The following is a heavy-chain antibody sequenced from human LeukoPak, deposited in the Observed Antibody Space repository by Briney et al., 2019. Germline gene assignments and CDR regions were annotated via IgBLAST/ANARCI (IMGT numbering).Heavy chain of an antibody. D-gene: IGHD3-22*01. CDR3: ARTAYYYDSSGYYYVT. V-gene: IGHV5-51*01. J-gene: IGHJ5*02. CDR1: GYGFTSYW. CDR2: IYPGDSDT. Sequence: GEAPKLSCSGFGYGFTSYWIGWERQMPGKGVEWMGGIYPGDSDTRHSPSFQGQITISAAKSNSTAYLQWSSLEASDAAMYYCARTAYYYDSSGYYYVTWGQGTLVTVSS.